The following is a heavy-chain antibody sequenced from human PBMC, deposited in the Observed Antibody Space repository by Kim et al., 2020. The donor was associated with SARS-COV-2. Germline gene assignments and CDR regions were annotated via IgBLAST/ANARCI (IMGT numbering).Heavy chain of an antibody. CDR1: GGTFSSYA. V-gene: IGHV1-69*06. CDR3: ARIPRGGSVGMSFARVSGMEV. J-gene: IGHJ6*02. CDR2: IIPIFGTA. Sequence: SVKVSCKASGGTFSSYAISWVRQAPGQGLEWMGGIIPIFGTANYAQKFQGRVTITADKSTSTAYMELSSLRSEDTAVYYCARIPRGGSVGMSFARVSGMEVWGQGTTVTISS. D-gene: IGHD2-15*01.